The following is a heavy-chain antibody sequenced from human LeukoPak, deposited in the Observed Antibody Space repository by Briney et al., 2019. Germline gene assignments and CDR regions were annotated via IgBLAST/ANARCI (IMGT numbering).Heavy chain of an antibody. Sequence: PSETLSLTCTVSGGSISSYYWSWIRQPPGKGLEWIGDIYYSGSTNYSPSLKSRVTISVDPSKNQFSLKLSSVTAADTAVYYCARSEYSYGADAFDIWGQGTMVTVSS. CDR3: ARSEYSYGADAFDI. D-gene: IGHD5-18*01. J-gene: IGHJ3*02. CDR1: GGSISSYY. CDR2: IYYSGST. V-gene: IGHV4-59*01.